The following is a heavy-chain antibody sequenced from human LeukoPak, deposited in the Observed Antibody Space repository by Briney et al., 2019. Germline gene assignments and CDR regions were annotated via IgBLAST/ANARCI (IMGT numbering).Heavy chain of an antibody. V-gene: IGHV4-59*01. CDR2: IYYSGST. J-gene: IGHJ3*02. Sequence: PSETLSLTCTVSGGSISSYYWSWIRQPPGKGLEWIGYIYYSGSTNYNPSLKSRVTISVDTSKNQFSLELSSVTAADTAVYYCARRDLRSDAFDIWGQGKMVTVSS. CDR1: GGSISSYY. CDR3: ARRDLRSDAFDI. D-gene: IGHD5-24*01.